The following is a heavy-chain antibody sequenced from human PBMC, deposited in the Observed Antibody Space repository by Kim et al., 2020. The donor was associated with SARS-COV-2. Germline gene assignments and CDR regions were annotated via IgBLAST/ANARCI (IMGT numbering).Heavy chain of an antibody. CDR1: GFTFNNYC. CDR2: IKQDGREK. D-gene: IGHD3-16*01. CDR3: VSGRYSFFEN. V-gene: IGHV3-7*03. Sequence: GGSLRLSCAASGFTFNNYCMSWVRQAPGKGLEWVANIKQDGREKNYVGSVKGRFTISRDNGKNSVYLQMNSLKVEDTAVYYCVSGRYSFFENWGQGSLVTVSP. J-gene: IGHJ4*02.